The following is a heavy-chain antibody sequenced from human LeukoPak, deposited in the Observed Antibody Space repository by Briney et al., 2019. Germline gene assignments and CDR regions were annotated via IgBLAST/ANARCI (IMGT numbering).Heavy chain of an antibody. J-gene: IGHJ4*02. V-gene: IGHV3-30-3*01. Sequence: PGRSLRLSCAASGFTFSSYSMHWVRQAPGKGLEWVAVISYDGSNKYYADSVNGRFTISRDKSKNTLYLQMNSLRAEDTAVYYCASNDGYNAFDYWGQGTLVTVSS. CDR3: ASNDGYNAFDY. D-gene: IGHD5-24*01. CDR1: GFTFSSYS. CDR2: ISYDGSNK.